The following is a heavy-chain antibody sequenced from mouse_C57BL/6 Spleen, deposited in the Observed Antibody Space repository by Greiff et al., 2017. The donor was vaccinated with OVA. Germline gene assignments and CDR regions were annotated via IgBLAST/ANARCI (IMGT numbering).Heavy chain of an antibody. Sequence: SGYSFTDYIMNWVKQSNGKSLEWIGVINPNYGTTSYNQKFKGKATLTVDQSSSTAYMQLNSLTSEDSAVYYCARFPDYYGSSYWYFDVWGTGTTVTVSS. CDR3: ARFPDYYGSSYWYFDV. CDR1: GYSFTDYI. D-gene: IGHD1-1*01. J-gene: IGHJ1*03. CDR2: INPNYGTT. V-gene: IGHV1-39*01.